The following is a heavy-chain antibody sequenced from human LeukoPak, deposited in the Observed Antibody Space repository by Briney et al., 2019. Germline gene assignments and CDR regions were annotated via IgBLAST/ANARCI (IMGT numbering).Heavy chain of an antibody. D-gene: IGHD3-22*01. J-gene: IGHJ3*02. CDR1: GYTFTSYY. Sequence: ASVKVSCKASGYTFTSYYMHWVRQAPGQGLEWMGIINPSGGSTSYAQKFQGRVTMTRDMSTSTAYMELSSLRSEDTAVYYCARGSLYYYDSSGYPEKVAVGAFDIWGQGTMVTVSS. CDR2: INPSGGST. V-gene: IGHV1-46*01. CDR3: ARGSLYYYDSSGYPEKVAVGAFDI.